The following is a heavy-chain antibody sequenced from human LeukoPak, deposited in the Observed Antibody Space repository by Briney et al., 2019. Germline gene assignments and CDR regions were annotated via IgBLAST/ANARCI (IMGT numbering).Heavy chain of an antibody. CDR1: GGSINTYY. Sequence: PSETLSLTCTVSGGSINTYYWSWIRQPAGKGLEWIGRIYTTRNTNYNPSLKSRVTMSVDPSKYQFSLNLTSVTAADTAVYYCATDRLGDYFDYWGQGILVTVSS. CDR2: IYTTRNT. V-gene: IGHV4-4*07. D-gene: IGHD7-27*01. J-gene: IGHJ4*02. CDR3: ATDRLGDYFDY.